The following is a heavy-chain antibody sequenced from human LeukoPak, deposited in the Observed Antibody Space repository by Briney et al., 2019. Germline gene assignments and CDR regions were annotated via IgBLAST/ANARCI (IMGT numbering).Heavy chain of an antibody. Sequence: PSETLSLTCAVSGVSFNNYYWSWVRQTPGKGLEWIGEINHSGYTNDSPSLKSRVALSIDTSRKQFSLNLRSVTVADTGIYYCTRMTTGHDYWGQGTLVTVSS. CDR3: TRMTTGHDY. D-gene: IGHD4-17*01. V-gene: IGHV4-34*01. CDR2: INHSGYT. CDR1: GVSFNNYY. J-gene: IGHJ4*02.